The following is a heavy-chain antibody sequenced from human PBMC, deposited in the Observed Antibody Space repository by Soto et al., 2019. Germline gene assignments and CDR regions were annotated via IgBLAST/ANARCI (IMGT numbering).Heavy chain of an antibody. CDR3: ASRPPGADWYGVFDY. CDR2: VHYSGST. J-gene: IGHJ4*02. V-gene: IGHV4-59*11. D-gene: IGHD6-13*01. CDR1: DGSISRHY. Sequence: QVQLQESGPGLVKPSETLSLTCTVSDGSISRHYWSWIRQPPGKGPEWIGYVHYSGSTNYNPSLPSRVTIPLDTSKNQFSLKLSSVTTADTAVYYCASRPPGADWYGVFDYWGQGKLVTVSS.